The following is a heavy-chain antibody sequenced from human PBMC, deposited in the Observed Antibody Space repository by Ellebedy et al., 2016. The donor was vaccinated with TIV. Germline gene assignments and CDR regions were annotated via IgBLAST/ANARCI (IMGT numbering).Heavy chain of an antibody. V-gene: IGHV3-72*01. Sequence: GESLKISXAASGFTFSDHYMDWVRQAPGKGLEWVGRTRNKANSYTTEYAASVKGRFTISRDDSKNSLYLQMNSLKTEDTAVYYCAREGASVGPLDYWGQGTLVTVSS. D-gene: IGHD1-26*01. J-gene: IGHJ4*02. CDR1: GFTFSDHY. CDR2: TRNKANSYTT. CDR3: AREGASVGPLDY.